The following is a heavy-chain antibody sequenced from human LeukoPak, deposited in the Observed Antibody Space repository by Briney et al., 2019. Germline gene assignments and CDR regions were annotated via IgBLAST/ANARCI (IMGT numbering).Heavy chain of an antibody. CDR1: GFTFSNYA. V-gene: IGHV3-30*04. Sequence: GGSLRLSCAASGFTFSNYAMHWVRQAPGKGLEWVAVIPYDGSNKCYADSVKGRFTISRDNSKNTLYLQMNSLRAEDTAVYYCARSLATSYYYMDVWGKGTTVTVSS. D-gene: IGHD5-12*01. CDR2: IPYDGSNK. CDR3: ARSLATSYYYMDV. J-gene: IGHJ6*03.